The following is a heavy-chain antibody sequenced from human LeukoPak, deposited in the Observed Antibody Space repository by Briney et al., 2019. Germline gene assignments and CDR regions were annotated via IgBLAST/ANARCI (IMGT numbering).Heavy chain of an antibody. CDR1: GFTFSSYA. Sequence: GGSLRLSCAASGFTFSSYAMSWVRQAPGKGLEWASAISGSGGSTYYADSVKGRFTIPRDNSKNTLYLQMNSLRAEDTAVYYCAKGGRDGYNFDYWGQGTLVTVSS. CDR3: AKGGRDGYNFDY. D-gene: IGHD5-24*01. V-gene: IGHV3-23*01. CDR2: ISGSGGST. J-gene: IGHJ4*02.